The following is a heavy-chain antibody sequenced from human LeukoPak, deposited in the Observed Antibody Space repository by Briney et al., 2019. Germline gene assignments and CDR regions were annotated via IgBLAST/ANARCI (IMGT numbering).Heavy chain of an antibody. D-gene: IGHD1-14*01. V-gene: IGHV3-33*01. CDR2: MGCDGSGA. CDR1: GFTFGGYG. Sequence: GGALRLSCAASGFTFGGYGMHWFRQTPARGREGLASMGCDGSGACYADSVKGRFTISRDNSKNTMSVQMDGLRAEDTAVYYCTRYNNDHFDYWGRGTLVTVSS. CDR3: TRYNNDHFDY. J-gene: IGHJ4*02.